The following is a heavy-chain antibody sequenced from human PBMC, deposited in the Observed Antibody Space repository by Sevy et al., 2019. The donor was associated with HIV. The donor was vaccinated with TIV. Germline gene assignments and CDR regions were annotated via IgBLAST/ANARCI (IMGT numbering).Heavy chain of an antibody. Sequence: GGSLRLSCAASGFTFSDYYMSWIRQAPGKGLEWVSYISSSGSTIYYADSVKGRFTISRENAKNSLYLQMNSLRAEDTAVYYCARRSPLMVYDYWGQGTLVTVSS. J-gene: IGHJ4*02. D-gene: IGHD2-8*01. V-gene: IGHV3-11*01. CDR3: ARRSPLMVYDY. CDR1: GFTFSDYY. CDR2: ISSSGSTI.